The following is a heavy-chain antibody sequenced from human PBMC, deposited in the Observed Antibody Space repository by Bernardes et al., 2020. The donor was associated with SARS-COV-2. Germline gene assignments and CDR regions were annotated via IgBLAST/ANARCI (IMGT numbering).Heavy chain of an antibody. CDR1: GYTFTSYG. J-gene: IGHJ4*02. V-gene: IGHV1-18*01. CDR2: ISAYNGNT. D-gene: IGHD5-18*01. CDR3: ARGAGELWFHSESWEIDY. Sequence: ASVKVSCKASGYTFTSYGISWVRQAPGQGLEWMGWISAYNGNTNYAQKLQGRVTMTTDTSTSTAYMELRSLRSDDTAVYYCARGAGELWFHSESWEIDYWGQGTLVTVSS.